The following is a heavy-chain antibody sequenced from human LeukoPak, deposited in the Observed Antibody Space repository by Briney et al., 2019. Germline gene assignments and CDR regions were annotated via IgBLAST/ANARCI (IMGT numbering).Heavy chain of an antibody. CDR1: GFTFDDYA. CDR2: ISGDGGST. J-gene: IGHJ4*02. D-gene: IGHD5-24*01. Sequence: PGGSLRLSCAASGFTFDDYAMHWVRQAPWKGLEWVSLISGDGGSTYYADSVKGRFTISRDNSKNSLYLQMNSLRTEDTALYYCAKDIKSSTIFDYWGQGTLVTVSS. V-gene: IGHV3-43*02. CDR3: AKDIKSSTIFDY.